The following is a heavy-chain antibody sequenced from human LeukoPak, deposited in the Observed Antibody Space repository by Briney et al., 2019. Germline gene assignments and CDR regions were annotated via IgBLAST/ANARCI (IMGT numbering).Heavy chain of an antibody. CDR2: ITHSGST. V-gene: IGHV4-34*01. D-gene: IGHD3-16*01. CDR3: ARRTRSGDFRFDY. Sequence: SETLSLTCAVKGGPFSTYSWTWIRQTPGKGLEWIGEITHSGSTSFKPSLKSRVAISIDSSKYHFSLTLDSVTAADTAVYYCARRTRSGDFRFDYWGQGTLVTVSS. CDR1: GGPFSTYS. J-gene: IGHJ4*02.